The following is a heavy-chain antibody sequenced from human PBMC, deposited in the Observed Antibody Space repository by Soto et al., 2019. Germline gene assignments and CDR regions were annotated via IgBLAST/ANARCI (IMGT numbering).Heavy chain of an antibody. CDR1: GFTFSSYS. V-gene: IGHV3-21*01. CDR2: ISSSSSYI. J-gene: IGHJ6*02. CDR3: ARGPIGYCSSNRRGAEPLYYYSYYAMDV. Sequence: PGVSLRLSCAASGFTFSSYSMNWVRQAPGKGLEWVSSISSSSSYIYYADSVKGRFTISRDNAKNSLYLQMNSLRAEDTAVYYCARGPIGYCSSNRRGAEPLYYYSYYAMDVWGQWTTITVSS. D-gene: IGHD2-2*01.